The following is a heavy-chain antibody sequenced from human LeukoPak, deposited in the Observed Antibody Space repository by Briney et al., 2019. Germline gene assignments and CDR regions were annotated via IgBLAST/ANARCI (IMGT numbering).Heavy chain of an antibody. V-gene: IGHV3-73*01. J-gene: IGHJ4*02. CDR1: GFTFSDSA. CDR2: IRSKANIYAT. CDR3: TFIDPYYFDY. Sequence: PGGSLTLSCAASGFTFSDSAMHWVRQASGKGLEWVGRIRSKANIYATAYAASVKGRFTISRDDSKNTLYLQMNSLKTEDTAVYYCTFIDPYYFDYWGQGTLVTVSS.